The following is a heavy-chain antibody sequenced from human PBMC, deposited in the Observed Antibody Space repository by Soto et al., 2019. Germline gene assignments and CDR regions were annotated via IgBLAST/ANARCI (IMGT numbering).Heavy chain of an antibody. V-gene: IGHV3-21*01. Sequence: EVQLVESGGGLVKPGGSLRLSCAASGFIFNDYSMSWVRQAPGKGLEWVSSISSGSQYIYYADSVKGRFTISRDNAKKSLYLQMNTSRAEDTAVYYCARGVNWGRLDYWGQGTLVTVSS. CDR1: GFIFNDYS. J-gene: IGHJ4*02. D-gene: IGHD7-27*01. CDR3: ARGVNWGRLDY. CDR2: ISSGSQYI.